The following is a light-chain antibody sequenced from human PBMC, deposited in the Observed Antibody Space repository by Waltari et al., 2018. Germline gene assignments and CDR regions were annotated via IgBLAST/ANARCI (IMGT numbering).Light chain of an antibody. V-gene: IGLV2-14*02. CDR1: HSALGSYNL. CDR3: SSYITSNTWV. CDR2: EVT. Sequence: QSALTQTASVSGSPGQSLTISCTGTHSALGSYNLVSWYQQPPGRPPKLVIHEVTKRPSGIADRFSGSKSGNTASLTISGLQAEDEAHYYCSSYITSNTWVFGGGTKLTVL. J-gene: IGLJ3*02.